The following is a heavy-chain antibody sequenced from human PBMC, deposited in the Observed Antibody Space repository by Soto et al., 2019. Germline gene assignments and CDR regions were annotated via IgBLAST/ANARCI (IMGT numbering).Heavy chain of an antibody. CDR1: GFTFDDYA. J-gene: IGHJ3*02. CDR3: AKDVNLFGYVGAFDI. V-gene: IGHV3-9*01. CDR2: ISWNSGSI. Sequence: GGSLRLSCAASGFTFDDYATHWVRQAPGKGLEWVSGISWNSGSIGYADSVKGRFTISRDNAKNSLYLQMNSLRAEDTALYYCAKDVNLFGYVGAFDIWGQGTMVTVSS. D-gene: IGHD5-18*01.